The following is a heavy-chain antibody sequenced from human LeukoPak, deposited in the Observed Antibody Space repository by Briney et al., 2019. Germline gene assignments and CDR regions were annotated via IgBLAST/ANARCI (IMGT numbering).Heavy chain of an antibody. D-gene: IGHD3-22*01. CDR2: INPNSGGT. Sequence: ASVKVSCKASGYTFTGYYMHWVRQAPGQGLEWMGWINPNSGGTNYAQKFQGRVTMTRDTSISTAYMELSRLRSDDTAVYYCARAPSYYYDSSGYYSINYFDYWGQGTLVTVSS. J-gene: IGHJ4*02. CDR3: ARAPSYYYDSSGYYSINYFDY. V-gene: IGHV1-2*02. CDR1: GYTFTGYY.